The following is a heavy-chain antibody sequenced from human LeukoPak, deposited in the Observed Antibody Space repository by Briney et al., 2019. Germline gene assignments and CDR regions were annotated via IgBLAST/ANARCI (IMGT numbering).Heavy chain of an antibody. CDR1: GFTFSSHW. Sequence: GGSLRLSCAASGFTFSSHWMHWVRQAPGKGLVWVSRISADGSNTRYADSVKGRFTISRDNSKKTLYLQMNSLRAEDMAVYYCARGRTGSNAFDVWGQGTMFTVSS. CDR3: ARGRTGSNAFDV. J-gene: IGHJ3*01. CDR2: ISADGSNT. V-gene: IGHV3-74*01. D-gene: IGHD2-15*01.